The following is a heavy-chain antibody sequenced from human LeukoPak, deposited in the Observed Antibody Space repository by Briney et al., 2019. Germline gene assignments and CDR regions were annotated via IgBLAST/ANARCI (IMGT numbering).Heavy chain of an antibody. D-gene: IGHD5-24*01. CDR2: IMPMFGAA. CDR1: GDTFSTYA. J-gene: IGHJ4*02. Sequence: EASVKVSCKASGDTFSTYAITWVRQAPGQGLEWMGGIMPMFGAADYAHNFQGRVTITADESTSTVYIDLSSLRSEDTAVYYCARVQDGYNGVGYFDFWGQGALVTVSS. CDR3: ARVQDGYNGVGYFDF. V-gene: IGHV1-69*13.